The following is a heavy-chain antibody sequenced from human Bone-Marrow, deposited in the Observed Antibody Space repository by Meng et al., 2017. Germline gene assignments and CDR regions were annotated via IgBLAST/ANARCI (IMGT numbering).Heavy chain of an antibody. CDR2: LNPNGGGT. D-gene: IGHD2-15*01. J-gene: IGHJ5*02. CDR3: AREGGPDKWFDP. Sequence: QVQLGQSGAEVKKPGAAVTVSCTASGYTFTGYYIHWVRQAPGQGLEWMGWLNPNGGGTYYAQQFQGRVTMTRDTSINTAYLELSRLTSADTAVYYCAREGGPDKWFDPWGQGTLVTVSS. V-gene: IGHV1-2*02. CDR1: GYTFTGYY.